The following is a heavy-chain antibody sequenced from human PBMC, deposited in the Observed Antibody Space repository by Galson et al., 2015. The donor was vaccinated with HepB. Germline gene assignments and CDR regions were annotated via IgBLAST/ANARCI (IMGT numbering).Heavy chain of an antibody. D-gene: IGHD2-15*01. CDR1: GFTFSSYG. CDR2: ISYDGSNK. J-gene: IGHJ6*02. V-gene: IGHV3-30*18. Sequence: SLRLSCAASGFTFSSYGMHWVRQAPGKGLEWVAVISYDGSNKYYADSVKGRFTISRDNSKNTLYLQMNSLRAEDTAVYYCAKVDPANGYCSGGSCPGGMDVWGQGTTVTVSS. CDR3: AKVDPANGYCSGGSCPGGMDV.